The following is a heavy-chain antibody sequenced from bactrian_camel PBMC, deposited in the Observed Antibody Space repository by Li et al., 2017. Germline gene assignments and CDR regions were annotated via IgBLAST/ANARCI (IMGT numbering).Heavy chain of an antibody. CDR1: GGTTGC. V-gene: IGHV3S53*01. J-gene: IGHJ4*01. CDR2: IDSDGRT. Sequence: VQLVESGGGSVQTGGSLRLSCAASGGTTGCMGWFRQVPGKEREDGEGVATIDSDGRTTYADSVKGRFTISEDKDKNTMYLEMNSLRPEDTAVYYCAADGPYAQICDVDSSLSAYVYWGQGTQVTVS. CDR3: AADGPYAQICDVDSSLSAYVY. D-gene: IGHD4*01.